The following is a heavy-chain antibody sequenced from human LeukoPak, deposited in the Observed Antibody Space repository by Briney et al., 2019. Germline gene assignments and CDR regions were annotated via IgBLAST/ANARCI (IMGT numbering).Heavy chain of an antibody. D-gene: IGHD3-3*01. CDR3: ARGYDFWSGYFQFDY. Sequence: SETLSLTCAVSGGSISSGGYSWSWIRQPLGKGLEWIGYIYHSGSTYYNPSLKSRVTISVDRSKNQFSLKLSSVTAADTAVYYCARGYDFWSGYFQFDYWGQGTLVTVSS. CDR1: GGSISSGGYS. V-gene: IGHV4-30-2*01. CDR2: IYHSGST. J-gene: IGHJ4*02.